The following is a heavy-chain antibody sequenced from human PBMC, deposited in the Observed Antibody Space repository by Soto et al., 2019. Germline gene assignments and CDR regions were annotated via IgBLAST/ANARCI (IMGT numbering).Heavy chain of an antibody. V-gene: IGHV1-69*12. J-gene: IGHJ5*02. Sequence: QVQLVQSGAEVKEPGSSVNVSCKTSGGTFGHTAVTWVRQVPGHGLECIGGIVPLFGTANYAQKFRGRVMRTAAESKSTAYVDLSSLRSDDTAIYYCARDGDSGYSFWSGPLGGGRFDPWGQGTLVTVSS. CDR1: GGTFGHTA. CDR3: ARDGDSGYSFWSGPLGGGRFDP. CDR2: IVPLFGTA. D-gene: IGHD3-3*01.